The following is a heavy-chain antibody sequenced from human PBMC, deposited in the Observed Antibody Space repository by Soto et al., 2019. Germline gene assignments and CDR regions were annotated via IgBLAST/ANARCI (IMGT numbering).Heavy chain of an antibody. CDR3: AKDFKVSGGHYGSLNYYYGMDV. J-gene: IGHJ6*01. CDR1: GFTFSAFG. V-gene: IGHV3-30*18. D-gene: IGHD3-10*01. CDR2: ISYDGILK. Sequence: GGSLRLSCAVSGFTFSAFGMHWVRQAPGKGLEWVAIISYDGILKYYADSVKGRFTISRDTSKGALYLQMNSLTPEDTAVYYCAKDFKVSGGHYGSLNYYYGMDVWAQGTTVTVSS.